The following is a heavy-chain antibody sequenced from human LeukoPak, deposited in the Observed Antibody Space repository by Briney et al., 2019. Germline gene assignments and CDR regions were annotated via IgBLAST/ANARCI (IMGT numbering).Heavy chain of an antibody. CDR1: GYTFTSYD. V-gene: IGHV1-8*01. Sequence: ASVKVSCKASGYTFTSYDINWVRQATGQGLEWMGWMNPNSGNTGYAQKFQGRVTMTRNTSISTAYMELSRLRSDDTAVYYCARDLYDILTGYYGRKTNWFDPWGQGTLVTVSS. CDR3: ARDLYDILTGYYGRKTNWFDP. CDR2: MNPNSGNT. J-gene: IGHJ5*02. D-gene: IGHD3-9*01.